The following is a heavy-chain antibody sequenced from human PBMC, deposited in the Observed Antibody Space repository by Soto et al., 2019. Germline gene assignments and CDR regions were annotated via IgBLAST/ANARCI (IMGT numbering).Heavy chain of an antibody. J-gene: IGHJ4*02. CDR3: ARDLYYTPNYDFWSGVASGIDY. CDR2: INAGNGNT. D-gene: IGHD3-3*01. CDR1: GYTFTSYA. Sequence: GASVKVSCKASGYTFTSYAMHWVRQAPGQRLEWMGWINAGNGNTKYSQKFQGRVTITRDTSASTAYMELSSLRSEDTAVYYCARDLYYTPNYDFWSGVASGIDYWGQGTLVTVSS. V-gene: IGHV1-3*01.